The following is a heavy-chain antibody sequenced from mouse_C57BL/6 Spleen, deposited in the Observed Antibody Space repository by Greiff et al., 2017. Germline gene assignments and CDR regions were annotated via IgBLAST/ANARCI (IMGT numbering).Heavy chain of an antibody. D-gene: IGHD3-3*01. J-gene: IGHJ2*01. CDR1: GFTFSDYY. Sequence: DVHLVESEGGLVQPGSSMKLSCTASGFTFSDYYMAWVRQVPEKGLEWVANINYDGSSTYYLDSLKSRFIISRDNAKNILYLQMSSLKSEDTATYYCARDRGLYYFDYWGQGTTLTVSS. V-gene: IGHV5-16*01. CDR3: ARDRGLYYFDY. CDR2: INYDGSST.